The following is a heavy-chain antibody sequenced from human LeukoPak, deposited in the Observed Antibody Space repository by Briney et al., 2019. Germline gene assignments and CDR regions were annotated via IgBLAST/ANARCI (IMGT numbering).Heavy chain of an antibody. CDR2: IYPGDSNI. D-gene: IGHD1-26*01. CDR1: GYTFTSYW. CDR3: ARHEGSGSYYSY. J-gene: IGHJ4*02. Sequence: GESLKISCKGSGYTFTSYWIGWVRQMPGKGLEWMGIIYPGDSNIRYSPSFQDQVTISADTSISTAYLQWSTLKASDTAIYYCARHEGSGSYYSYWGQGTLVTVSS. V-gene: IGHV5-51*01.